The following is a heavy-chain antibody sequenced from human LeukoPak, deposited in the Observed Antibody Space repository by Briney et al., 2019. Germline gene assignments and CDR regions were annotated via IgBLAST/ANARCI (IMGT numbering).Heavy chain of an antibody. D-gene: IGHD3-22*01. Sequence: GDSLRLSCAASGFTLRSYVLQWVGQAPRRGVAGVAVISFEGSNKYYADSVKGRFTISRNNPKNTLYLQMTSLRTEDTALYYCARSRGDSNGYPSHLDYWGQGTLVSVSS. V-gene: IGHV3-30-3*01. CDR1: GFTLRSYV. J-gene: IGHJ4*02. CDR2: ISFEGSNK. CDR3: ARSRGDSNGYPSHLDY.